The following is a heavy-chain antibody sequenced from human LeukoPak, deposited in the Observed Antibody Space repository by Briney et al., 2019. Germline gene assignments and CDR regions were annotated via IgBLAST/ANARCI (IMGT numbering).Heavy chain of an antibody. Sequence: GGSLRLSCAASGFTFSSYWMSWVRQAPGKGLEWVANIKQDGSEKYYVDSVKGRFTISRDNAKNSLYLQMNSLRAEDTAVYYCARVPEMATMSFDYWGQGTLVTVSS. D-gene: IGHD5-24*01. CDR2: IKQDGSEK. CDR1: GFTFSSYW. V-gene: IGHV3-7*01. J-gene: IGHJ4*02. CDR3: ARVPEMATMSFDY.